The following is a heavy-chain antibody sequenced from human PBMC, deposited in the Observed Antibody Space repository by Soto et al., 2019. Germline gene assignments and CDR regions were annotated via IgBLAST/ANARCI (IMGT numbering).Heavy chain of an antibody. Sequence: QVQLVQSGAEVKKPGSSVKVSCKASGGTFSSYAISWVRQAPGQGLEWMGGIIPIFGTANYAQKFQGRVTLTAEETTSTAYMELSSLRSADTAVYYCATRDPAYPQFDYWGQGTLVTVSS. CDR3: ATRDPAYPQFDY. V-gene: IGHV1-69*12. CDR1: GGTFSSYA. J-gene: IGHJ4*02. CDR2: IIPIFGTA. D-gene: IGHD3-16*01.